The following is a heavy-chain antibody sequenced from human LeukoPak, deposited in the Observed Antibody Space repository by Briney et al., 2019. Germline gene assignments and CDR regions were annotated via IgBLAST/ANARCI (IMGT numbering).Heavy chain of an antibody. CDR1: GGSFSGYY. D-gene: IGHD3-22*01. Sequence: SETLSLTCAVYGGSFSGYYWSWIRQPPGKGLEWIGEINHSGSTNYNPSLKSRVTISVDTSKNQFSLKLSSVTAADTAVYYCARVRYYYDSSGYYYSKVYFDYWGQGTLVTVSS. J-gene: IGHJ4*02. CDR3: ARVRYYYDSSGYYYSKVYFDY. V-gene: IGHV4-34*01. CDR2: INHSGST.